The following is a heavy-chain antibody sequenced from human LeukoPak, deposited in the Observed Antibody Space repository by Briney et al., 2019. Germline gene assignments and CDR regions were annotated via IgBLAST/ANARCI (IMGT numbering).Heavy chain of an antibody. D-gene: IGHD3-22*01. V-gene: IGHV1-69*04. CDR1: GGTFSSYA. CDR2: IIPIFGIA. J-gene: IGHJ4*02. CDR3: ASYRYDRGRRGYYYFDY. Sequence: HEASVKVSCKASGGTFSSYAISWVRQAPGQGLEWMGRIIPIFGIANYAQKFQGRVTITADKSTSTAYMELSSLRSEDTAVYCCASYRYDRGRRGYYYFDYWGQGTLVTVSS.